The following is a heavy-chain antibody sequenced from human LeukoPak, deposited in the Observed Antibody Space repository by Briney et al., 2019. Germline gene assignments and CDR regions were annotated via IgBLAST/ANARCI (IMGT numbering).Heavy chain of an antibody. CDR3: ATAILAYSSGWSIPDY. Sequence: ASVTVSCTVSGYTLTELSMHWVRQAPGKGLEWMGGFDPEDGETIYAQKFQGRVTMTEDTSTDTAYMELSSLRSEDTAVYYCATAILAYSSGWSIPDYWGQGTLVTVSS. J-gene: IGHJ4*02. CDR1: GYTLTELS. CDR2: FDPEDGET. D-gene: IGHD6-19*01. V-gene: IGHV1-24*01.